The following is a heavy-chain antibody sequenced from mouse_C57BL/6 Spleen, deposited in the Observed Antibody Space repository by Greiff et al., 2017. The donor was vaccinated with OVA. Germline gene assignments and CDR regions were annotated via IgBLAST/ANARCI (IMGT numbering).Heavy chain of an antibody. J-gene: IGHJ4*01. D-gene: IGHD3-2*02. V-gene: IGHV3-6*01. CDR2: ISYDGSN. CDR3: ARGGDSSGYVYAMDY. Sequence: EVQLQQSGPGLVKPSQSLSLTCSVTGYSITSGYYWNWIRQFPGNKLEWMGYISYDGSNNYNPTLKNRISITRDTSKNQFFLKLNSVTTEDTATYYCARGGDSSGYVYAMDYWGQGTSVTVSS. CDR1: GYSITSGYY.